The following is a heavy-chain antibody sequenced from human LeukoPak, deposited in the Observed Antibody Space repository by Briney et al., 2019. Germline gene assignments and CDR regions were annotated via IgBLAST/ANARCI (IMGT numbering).Heavy chain of an antibody. CDR1: GGTFSSYA. D-gene: IGHD2-15*01. CDR2: IIPIFGTA. J-gene: IGHJ3*02. CDR3: AKIPGYCSGGSCYGAFDI. Sequence: SVKVSCKASGGTFSSYAISWVRQAPGQGLEWMGGIIPIFGTANYAQKFQGRVTITADESTSTAYMELSSLRSEDTAVYYCAKIPGYCSGGSCYGAFDIWGQGTMVTVSS. V-gene: IGHV1-69*13.